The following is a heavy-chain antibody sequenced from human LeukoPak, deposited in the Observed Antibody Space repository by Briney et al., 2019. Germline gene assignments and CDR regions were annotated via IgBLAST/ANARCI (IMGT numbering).Heavy chain of an antibody. CDR2: IYYSGST. CDR3: ARQGEEKGVDH. Sequence: SETLSLTCTVSSGSISSYYWTWIRHPPEKGLVWIGYIYYSGSTNYNPYLKSRVTISVDTSKTQFSLRLSSVTAADTAVYYCARQGEEKGVDHWGQGTLVTVSS. V-gene: IGHV4-59*08. J-gene: IGHJ4*02. CDR1: SGSISSYY. D-gene: IGHD3-16*01.